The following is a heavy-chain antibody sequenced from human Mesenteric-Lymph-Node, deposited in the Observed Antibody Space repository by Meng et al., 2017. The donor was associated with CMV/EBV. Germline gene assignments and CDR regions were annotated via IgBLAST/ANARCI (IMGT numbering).Heavy chain of an antibody. D-gene: IGHD2-2*01. CDR3: ALSSTSFYGMDV. CDR1: GFSLSTSGMR. V-gene: IGHV2-70D*14. Sequence: SGPTLVKPTQTLTLTCTFSGFSLSTSGMRVRWIRQPPGKALEWLARIDWDDDKFYSTSLKTRLTISKDTSKNQVVLTMTNMDPVDTATYYCALSSTSFYGMDVWGQGTTVTVSS. CDR2: IDWDDDK. J-gene: IGHJ6*02.